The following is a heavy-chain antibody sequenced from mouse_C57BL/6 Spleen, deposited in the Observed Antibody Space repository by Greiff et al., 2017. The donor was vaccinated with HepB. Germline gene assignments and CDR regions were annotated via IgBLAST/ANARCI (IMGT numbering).Heavy chain of an antibody. CDR1: GYAFSSYW. Sequence: QVQLQQSGAELVKPGASVTISCKASGYAFSSYWMNWVKQRPGKGLVWIGQIYPGDGDTNYNGKFKGKATLTADKSSSTAYMQLSSLTSEDSAVYFCARGDTTVWYFDYWGQGTTLTVSS. CDR3: ARGDTTVWYFDY. V-gene: IGHV1-80*01. CDR2: IYPGDGDT. J-gene: IGHJ2*01. D-gene: IGHD1-1*01.